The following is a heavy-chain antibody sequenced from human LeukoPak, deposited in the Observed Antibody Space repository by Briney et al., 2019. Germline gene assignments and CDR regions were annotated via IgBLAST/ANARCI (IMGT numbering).Heavy chain of an antibody. D-gene: IGHD2-2*02. V-gene: IGHV1-2*02. CDR1: GYTLTGYY. CDR3: ARVACSSTSCYKALGYFDY. Sequence: ASVKVSCKASGYTLTGYYMHWVRQAPGQGLEWMGWINPNSGGTNYAQKFQGRVTMTRDTSISTAYMELSRLRSDDTAVYYCARVACSSTSCYKALGYFDYWGQGTLVTVSS. CDR2: INPNSGGT. J-gene: IGHJ4*02.